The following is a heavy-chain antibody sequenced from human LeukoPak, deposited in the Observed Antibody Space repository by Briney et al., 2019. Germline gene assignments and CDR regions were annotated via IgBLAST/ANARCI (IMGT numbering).Heavy chain of an antibody. CDR1: GFTFSSYA. CDR2: ISGSGGST. Sequence: PGGSLRLSCAASGFTFSSYAMSWVRRAPGKGLEWGSAISGSGGSTYYADSVKGRFTISRDNSKNTLYLQMNSLRAEDTAVYYCAIPARYSSGHFDYWGQGTLVTVSS. D-gene: IGHD6-19*01. CDR3: AIPARYSSGHFDY. J-gene: IGHJ4*02. V-gene: IGHV3-23*01.